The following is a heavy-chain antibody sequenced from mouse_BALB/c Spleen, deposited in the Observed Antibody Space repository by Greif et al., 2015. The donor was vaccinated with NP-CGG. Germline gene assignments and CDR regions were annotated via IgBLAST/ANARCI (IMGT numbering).Heavy chain of an antibody. CDR1: GYAFTNYL. CDR2: INPGSGGT. D-gene: IGHD1-2*01. Sequence: VKLMESGAELVRPGPSVKVSCKASGYAFTNYLIEWVKQRPGQGLEWIGVINPGSGGTNYNEKFKGKATLTADKSSSTAYMQLSSLTSDDSAVYFCARGSTAYFDYWGQGTTLTVSS. CDR3: ARGSTAYFDY. V-gene: IGHV1-54*03. J-gene: IGHJ2*01.